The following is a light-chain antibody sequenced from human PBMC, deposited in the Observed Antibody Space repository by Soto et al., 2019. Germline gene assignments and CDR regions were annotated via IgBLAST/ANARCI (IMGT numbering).Light chain of an antibody. J-gene: IGKJ3*01. V-gene: IGKV3-20*01. Sequence: EIVLTQSPGTLSLSPGERATLSCRASQSVSSSYLAWYQQKPGQAPRLLIYGASGRATGIPDRFSGSGSATDFTLTISRLEPEDFSVYYSQQYGSSPLFTFGPPPKVHIK. CDR2: GAS. CDR1: QSVSSSY. CDR3: QQYGSSPLFT.